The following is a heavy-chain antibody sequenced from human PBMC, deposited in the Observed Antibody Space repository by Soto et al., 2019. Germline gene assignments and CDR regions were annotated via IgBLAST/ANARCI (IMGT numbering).Heavy chain of an antibody. CDR1: GYSFTNSW. CDR2: IYPGDSET. J-gene: IGHJ4*02. V-gene: IGHV5-51*03. Sequence: EVRLVQSGAEVKKPGESLRISCKGSGYSFTNSWIAWVRQMPGKGLEWMGIIYPGDSETKYSPSFQGQVTISVDKSVSITYLQWSSLKASDTAIYYCAKKGGCLDSWGQGTLVTVSS. D-gene: IGHD3-16*01. CDR3: AKKGGCLDS.